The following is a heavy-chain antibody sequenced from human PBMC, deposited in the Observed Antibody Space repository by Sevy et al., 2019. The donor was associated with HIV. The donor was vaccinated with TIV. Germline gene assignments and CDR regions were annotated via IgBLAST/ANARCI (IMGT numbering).Heavy chain of an antibody. CDR3: ARARDYYDSSGPYYFDY. CDR2: ITSSGSTI. J-gene: IGHJ4*02. V-gene: IGHV3-48*03. Sequence: GESLKISCTASGFFFTTYEMNWVRQAPGKGLEWVSYITSSGSTIYYADSVKGRFTISRDNVKNSLYLQMSNLRAEDTAVYYCARARDYYDSSGPYYFDYWGQGTLVTVSS. D-gene: IGHD3-22*01. CDR1: GFFFTTYE.